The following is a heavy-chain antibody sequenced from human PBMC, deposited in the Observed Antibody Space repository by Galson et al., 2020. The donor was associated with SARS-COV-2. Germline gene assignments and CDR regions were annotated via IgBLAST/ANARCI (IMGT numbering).Heavy chain of an antibody. CDR3: ARGDWDSPDYYDYTDA. CDR1: GPIVRSNH. CDR2: PDNDRNT. V-gene: IGHV3-53*01. J-gene: IGHJ6*03. Sequence: GGSLRLSCAASGPIVRSNHITCVRQAPGKVLEWVAVPDNDRNTEYADSVKGRFTISRDTSKNTLHLQMNSLRDADTAIYYCARGDWDSPDYYDYTDAWGKGTTVTVSS. D-gene: IGHD1-7*01.